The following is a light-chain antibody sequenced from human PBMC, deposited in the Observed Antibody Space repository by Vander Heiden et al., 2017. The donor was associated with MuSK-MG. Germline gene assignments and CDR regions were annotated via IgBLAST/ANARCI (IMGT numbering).Light chain of an antibody. CDR1: RSNIGKNY. Sequence: QSVLTQPPSVSAAPGQKVTISCPGRRSNIGKNYVSWYQHHPGTAPKHLIYENNRRPSGIPDRFSGSKSGTSATLGITGLQTGDEADYYCGTWDTSLSAVVFGGGTKLTVL. CDR3: GTWDTSLSAVV. CDR2: ENN. V-gene: IGLV1-51*02. J-gene: IGLJ3*02.